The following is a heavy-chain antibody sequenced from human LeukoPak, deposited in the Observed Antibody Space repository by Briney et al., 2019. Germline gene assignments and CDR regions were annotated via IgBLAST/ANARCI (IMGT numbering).Heavy chain of an antibody. CDR2: ISYDGSNK. CDR1: GFTFSSYA. V-gene: IGHV3-30-3*01. J-gene: IGHJ4*02. CDR3: ARGRGTGFDY. Sequence: GRSLRLSCAASGFTFSSYAMHWVRQAPGKGLEWVAVISYDGSNKYYADSVKGRFTISRDNSKNTLYLQMNSLRAEDTAVYYCARGRGTGFDYWGQGTLVTVSS.